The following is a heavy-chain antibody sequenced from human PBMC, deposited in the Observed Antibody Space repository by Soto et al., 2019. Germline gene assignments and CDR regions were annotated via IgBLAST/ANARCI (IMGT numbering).Heavy chain of an antibody. Sequence: GGSLRLSCAASGFTFSSYGMHWVRQAPGKGLEWVAVIWYDGSNKYYADSVKGRFTISRDNSKNTLYLQMNSLRAEDTAVYYCARDLPAATLIIDYWGQGTLVTVSS. V-gene: IGHV3-33*01. CDR1: GFTFSSYG. D-gene: IGHD2-2*01. CDR3: ARDLPAATLIIDY. CDR2: IWYDGSNK. J-gene: IGHJ4*02.